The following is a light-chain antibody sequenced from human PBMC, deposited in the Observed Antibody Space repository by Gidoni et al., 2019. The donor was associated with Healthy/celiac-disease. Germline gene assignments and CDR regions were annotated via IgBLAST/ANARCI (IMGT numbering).Light chain of an antibody. V-gene: IGKV1-12*01. CDR2: AAS. Sequence: DIQMTQSPPSVSASVGDRVNITCRASQGISSWLAWSQQKPVKASKLLIYAASSLQSGVPSRFSGSGSGTDFTLTISSLQPEDFATYYCQQANSFPLTFGGGTKVEIK. J-gene: IGKJ4*01. CDR1: QGISSW. CDR3: QQANSFPLT.